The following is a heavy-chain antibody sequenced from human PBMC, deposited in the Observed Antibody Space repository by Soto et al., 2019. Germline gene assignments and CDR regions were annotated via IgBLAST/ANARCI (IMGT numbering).Heavy chain of an antibody. CDR3: ARSVEGHFDY. J-gene: IGHJ4*02. CDR2: ITSDTNTI. CDR1: GFPFSIYS. Sequence: EVQLVESGGGLVQPGGSLRLSCAASGFPFSIYSMNWVRQVPGMGLEWSSYITSDTNTIKYADSVKGRFTISRDNAKNLVYLQMFSLRDEDTAVYFCARSVEGHFDYWGQGTVVTVSS. D-gene: IGHD6-19*01. V-gene: IGHV3-48*02.